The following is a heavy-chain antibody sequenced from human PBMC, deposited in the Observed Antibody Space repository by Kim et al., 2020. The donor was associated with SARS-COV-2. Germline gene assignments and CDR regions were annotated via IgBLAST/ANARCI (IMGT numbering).Heavy chain of an antibody. J-gene: IGHJ4*02. D-gene: IGHD3-10*01. V-gene: IGHV3-21*01. CDR3: ARDMYYGSGSPDY. Sequence: YADAVKGRCTISRDNAQNSLYLQMKSRRPEDTAVYFCARDMYYGSGSPDYWGQGTRVTVSS.